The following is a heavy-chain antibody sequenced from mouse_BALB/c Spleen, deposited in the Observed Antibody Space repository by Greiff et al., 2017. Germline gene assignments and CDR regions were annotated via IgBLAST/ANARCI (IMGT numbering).Heavy chain of an antibody. CDR2: IRNKANGYTP. CDR3: ARDGGCGSRGY. J-gene: IGHJ2*01. D-gene: IGHD1-1*01. CDR1: GFTFTDYY. Sequence: EVNVVESGGGLVQPGGSLRLSCATSGFTFTDYYMSWVRQPPGKALEWLGFIRNKANGYTPEYSASVKGRFTISRDNSQRNLYLQMNTLGAEDSATCYSARDGGCGSRGYWGQGTTLTVSS. V-gene: IGHV7-3*02.